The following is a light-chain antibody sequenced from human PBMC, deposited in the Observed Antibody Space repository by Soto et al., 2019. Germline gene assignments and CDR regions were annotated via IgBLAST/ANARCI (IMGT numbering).Light chain of an antibody. CDR3: QQYNSYPIT. CDR1: QSISSW. Sequence: DFQMKQSAATLSAYEGGGVTITCRASQSISSWLAWYQQKPGKAPKLLIYDASNLASGVASRFSGSGSGTEFPITISSLQPDDFATYYCQQYNSYPITFGQGTRLEIK. J-gene: IGKJ5*01. CDR2: DAS. V-gene: IGKV1-5*01.